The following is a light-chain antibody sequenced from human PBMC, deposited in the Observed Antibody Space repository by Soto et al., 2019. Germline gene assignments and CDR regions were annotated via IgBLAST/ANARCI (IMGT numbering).Light chain of an antibody. CDR1: QGIYNY. CDR3: QKHNSAPHT. CDR2: AAS. J-gene: IGKJ2*01. Sequence: DIPMTQSPSSLSASVGDRVTITCRASQGIYNYLAWYEQKPGQVPKLLIYAASTLQSGVPSRFSGSGSGKDFTLTISSLQPADVATYYSQKHNSAPHTFGKGRQLES. V-gene: IGKV1-27*01.